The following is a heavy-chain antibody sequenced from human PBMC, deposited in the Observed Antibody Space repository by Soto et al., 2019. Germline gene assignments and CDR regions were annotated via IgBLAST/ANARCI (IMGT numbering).Heavy chain of an antibody. CDR1: GFTFSSYS. D-gene: IGHD5-12*01. V-gene: IGHV3-48*01. J-gene: IGHJ3*02. Sequence: EVQLVESGGGLVQPGGSLRLSCAASGFTFSSYSMNWVRQAPGKGLEWVSYISSSSSTIYYADSVKGRFTISRDNGKNSLYLQMNSLRGEDTAVYYCARDLPPTARWLHWGSSAFDIWGQGTMVTVSS. CDR3: ARDLPPTARWLHWGSSAFDI. CDR2: ISSSSSTI.